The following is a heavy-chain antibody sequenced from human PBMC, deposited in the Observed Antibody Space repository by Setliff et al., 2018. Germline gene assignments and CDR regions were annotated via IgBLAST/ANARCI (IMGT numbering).Heavy chain of an antibody. V-gene: IGHV3-48*03. CDR1: RSTFSGDD. CDR2: INTGDDII. D-gene: IGHD1-1*01. Sequence: GGSLRLSCAGSRSTFSGDDMNWVRQAPGKGLEWISYINTGDDIIYYADSVKGRFTISRDNAKNSLYLQMNSLRAEDTALYYCVRPRGEPYYYMDVWGKGTTVTVSS. CDR3: VRPRGEPYYYMDV. J-gene: IGHJ6*03.